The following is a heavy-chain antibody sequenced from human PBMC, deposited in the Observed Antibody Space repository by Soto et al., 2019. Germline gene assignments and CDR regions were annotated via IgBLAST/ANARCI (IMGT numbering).Heavy chain of an antibody. V-gene: IGHV3-23*01. D-gene: IGHD3-10*01. CDR1: GFTFSSYA. Sequence: EAQLLESGGGLVQPGGSLRLSCAASGFTFSSYAMSWVRQAPGKGLEWVSTISDSGNSTYSADSVKGRFIISRDNSKNTLYLQMNSLKTEDTAVYYCTTAGLLWFGEYLGYFDYWGQGTLVTVSS. J-gene: IGHJ4*02. CDR2: ISDSGNST. CDR3: TTAGLLWFGEYLGYFDY.